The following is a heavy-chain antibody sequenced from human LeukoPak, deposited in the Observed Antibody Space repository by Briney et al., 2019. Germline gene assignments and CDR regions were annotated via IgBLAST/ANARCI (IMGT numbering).Heavy chain of an antibody. CDR2: FYYSGST. CDR3: ARGGYSYGSQPDNFDY. CDR1: GGSISSGDYY. J-gene: IGHJ4*02. Sequence: PSQTLSLTCTVSGGSISSGDYYWSWIRQPPGKGLEWIGYFYYSGSTYYNPSLKSRVTISVDTSKNQFSLKLSSVTAADTAVYYCARGGYSYGSQPDNFDYWGQGTLVTVSS. V-gene: IGHV4-30-4*08. D-gene: IGHD5-18*01.